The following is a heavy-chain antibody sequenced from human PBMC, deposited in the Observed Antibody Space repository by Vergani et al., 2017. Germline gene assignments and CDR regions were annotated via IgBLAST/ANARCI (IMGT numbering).Heavy chain of an antibody. CDR1: GASINNDFYY. J-gene: IGHJ4*02. Sequence: QVQLQESGPGLVKPSQTLSLTCTVSGASINNDFYYWHWIRQPAGKGLEWIGRIYVSGITDYNSSLQSRVSMSVDTSKNQFSLTLTSVTAADTAVYYCAKDRPRDWETPLFLFDYWGQGTLVAVSS. CDR3: AKDRPRDWETPLFLFDY. V-gene: IGHV4-61*02. D-gene: IGHD1-26*01. CDR2: IYVSGIT.